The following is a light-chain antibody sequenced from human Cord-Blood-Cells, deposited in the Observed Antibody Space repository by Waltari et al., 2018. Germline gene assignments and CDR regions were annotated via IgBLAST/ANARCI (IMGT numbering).Light chain of an antibody. CDR3: RSYAGSYTLV. CDR1: SSDAGGYNY. V-gene: IGLV2-11*01. Sequence: QSALTQPRSVSGSPGQSVTISCTGTSSDAGGYNYVPWYQQHPGKAPKLMIYDVSKRPSGVPDRFSGSKSGNTASLTISGLQAEDEADYYCRSYAGSYTLVFGGGTKLTVL. J-gene: IGLJ3*02. CDR2: DVS.